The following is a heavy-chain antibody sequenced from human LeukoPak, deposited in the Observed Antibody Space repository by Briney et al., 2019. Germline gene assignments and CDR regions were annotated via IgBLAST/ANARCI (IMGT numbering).Heavy chain of an antibody. Sequence: GGSLRLSCAASGFTFSSYTMNWVRQAPGKGLEWVSSFSRSGPYIYYADSVKGRFTISRDNAKNSLYLQMNSLRAEDTAVYYCARPRFYDSSGFDAFDIWGQGTMVTVSS. V-gene: IGHV3-21*01. CDR1: GFTFSSYT. CDR2: FSRSGPYI. CDR3: ARPRFYDSSGFDAFDI. D-gene: IGHD3-22*01. J-gene: IGHJ3*02.